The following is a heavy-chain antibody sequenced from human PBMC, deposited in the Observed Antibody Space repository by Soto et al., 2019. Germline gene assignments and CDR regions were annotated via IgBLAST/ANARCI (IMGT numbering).Heavy chain of an antibody. D-gene: IGHD3-16*01. CDR2: FYYSGGT. CDR1: GDSITTYY. Sequence: SETLSLTCSVSGDSITTYYWNWIRQPPGKGLEWIGYFYYSGGTNYNPSLKSRITISADTSKNQIFLKLSSVTAADTAVYFCARRGGTFYPWGQGTLVTVSS. V-gene: IGHV4-59*08. J-gene: IGHJ5*02. CDR3: ARRGGTFYP.